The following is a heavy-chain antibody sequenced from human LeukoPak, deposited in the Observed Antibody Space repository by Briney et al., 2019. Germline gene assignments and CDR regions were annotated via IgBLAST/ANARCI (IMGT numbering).Heavy chain of an antibody. Sequence: GGSLRLSCAASGFTFSNNWMHWVRQAPGKGLVWVSRISADGSSTSYADSVKGRFTISRDNAKNTLYLQMNSLRAEDTAVYYCARDKVQGSEWGSNFDYWGQGTPVTVSS. D-gene: IGHD2-15*01. J-gene: IGHJ4*02. CDR3: ARDKVQGSEWGSNFDY. CDR2: ISADGSST. V-gene: IGHV3-74*01. CDR1: GFTFSNNW.